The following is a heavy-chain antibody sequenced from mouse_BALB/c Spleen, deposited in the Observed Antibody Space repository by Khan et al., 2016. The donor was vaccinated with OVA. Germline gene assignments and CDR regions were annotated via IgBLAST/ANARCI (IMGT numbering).Heavy chain of an antibody. CDR2: ISSGGSYT. Sequence: DVQLVESGGDLVKPEGSLKLSCAASGFTFSTYGMSWVRQTPDKRLEWVATISSGGSYTYYPDSVQGRFTISRDNAKNTLYLQMSSLKSEDTAMFYCARLAYYYDGEGFAYWGQGTLVTVSA. CDR3: ARLAYYYDGEGFAY. D-gene: IGHD1-1*02. V-gene: IGHV5-6*01. J-gene: IGHJ3*01. CDR1: GFTFSTYG.